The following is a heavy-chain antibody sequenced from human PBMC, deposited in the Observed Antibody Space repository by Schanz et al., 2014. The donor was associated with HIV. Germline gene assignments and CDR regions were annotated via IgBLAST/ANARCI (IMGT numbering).Heavy chain of an antibody. J-gene: IGHJ4*02. V-gene: IGHV3-33*01. CDR2: IWYDGSYK. D-gene: IGHD1-20*01. CDR3: ARVLTLYNTSPLFY. Sequence: QVQLGESGGGVVQPGRSLRLSCAASGFTFSNFAMHWVRQAPGKGLEWAAVIWYDGSYKYYADSVKGRFTISRDNPKNTLYLLMNSLRAEDTAVYYCARVLTLYNTSPLFYWGQGTLVTVSS. CDR1: GFTFSNFA.